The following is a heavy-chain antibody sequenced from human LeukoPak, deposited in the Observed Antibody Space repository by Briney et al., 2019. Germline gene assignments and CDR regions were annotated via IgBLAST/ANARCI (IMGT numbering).Heavy chain of an antibody. J-gene: IGHJ6*03. D-gene: IGHD3-3*01. V-gene: IGHV1-2*02. CDR2: INPNSGGT. Sequence: ASVKVSCKASGYTFTGYYMHWVRQAPGQGLEWMGWINPNSGGTNYAQKFQGRVTMTRDTSISTAYMELSSLKASDTAMYYCARQTLSLEWLSYYYMDVWGKGTTVTVSS. CDR1: GYTFTGYY. CDR3: ARQTLSLEWLSYYYMDV.